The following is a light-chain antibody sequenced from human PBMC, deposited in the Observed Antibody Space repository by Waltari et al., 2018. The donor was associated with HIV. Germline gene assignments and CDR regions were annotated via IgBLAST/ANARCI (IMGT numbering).Light chain of an antibody. CDR3: QQYEPSPTKYM. Sequence: DTILTQSPGTLSLSPGERVTLSCRASQTINTNYFASYQRSAGLPPRRLMYDTSNRATGIPDRFIGSGSGTDFTHTISRLEPEDFALYFGQQYEPSPTKYMFGQGTRLE. J-gene: IGKJ2*01. CDR2: DTS. CDR1: QTINTNY. V-gene: IGKV3-20*01.